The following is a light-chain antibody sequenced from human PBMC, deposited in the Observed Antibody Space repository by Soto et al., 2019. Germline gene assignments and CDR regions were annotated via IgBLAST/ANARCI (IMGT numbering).Light chain of an antibody. J-gene: IGLJ1*01. CDR1: SSDVGCYKY. Sequence: QSALTQPPSASGSPGQSVTISCTGTSSDVGCYKYVSWYQQHPCKAPKLMIFEVNKRPSGVPDRFSGSKSGNTASLTVSGLQAEDEAAYYCSSYSGINNLGVFGTGTKVTVL. V-gene: IGLV2-8*01. CDR3: SSYSGINNLGV. CDR2: EVN.